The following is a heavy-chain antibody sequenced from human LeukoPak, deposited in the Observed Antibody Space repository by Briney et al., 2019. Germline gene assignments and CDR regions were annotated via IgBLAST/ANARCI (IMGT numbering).Heavy chain of an antibody. Sequence: GASVKVSCKASGYTFTSYGISWVRQAPGQGLEWMGWISAYNGNTNYAQKLQGRVIMTTDTSTSTAYMELRSLRSDDTAVYYCARDSPSSSWYVNYYYYMDVWGKGTTVTVSS. V-gene: IGHV1-18*01. J-gene: IGHJ6*03. CDR2: ISAYNGNT. D-gene: IGHD6-13*01. CDR1: GYTFTSYG. CDR3: ARDSPSSSWYVNYYYYMDV.